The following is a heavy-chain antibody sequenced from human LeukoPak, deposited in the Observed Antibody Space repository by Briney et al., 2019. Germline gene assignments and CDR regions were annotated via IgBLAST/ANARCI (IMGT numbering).Heavy chain of an antibody. Sequence: GGSLRLSCAASGFTFSSYAMHWVRQAPGKGLEWVAVISYDGSNKYYADSVKGRFTISRDNSKNTLYLQMNSLRAEDTAVYYCARDRGQLKACDNFDYWGQGTLVTVSS. V-gene: IGHV3-30-3*01. CDR1: GFTFSSYA. D-gene: IGHD6-13*01. J-gene: IGHJ4*02. CDR3: ARDRGQLKACDNFDY. CDR2: ISYDGSNK.